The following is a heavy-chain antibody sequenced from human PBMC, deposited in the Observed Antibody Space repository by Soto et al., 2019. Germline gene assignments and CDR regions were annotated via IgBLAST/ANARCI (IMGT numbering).Heavy chain of an antibody. D-gene: IGHD3-16*02. V-gene: IGHV4-39*01. Sequence: QLHLQEAGPGLVKPSETLSLTCSVSGDSVSRSAYYWGWVRQSPGKGLEWIGSVYYRGNTYFNPSLKSRVAMSVDSSRNGFSLPLTSVTAAATAVYFCAKHPYNTLVKPYWYFDLWGRGTLVTVSS. CDR2: VYYRGNT. CDR1: GDSVSRSAYY. CDR3: AKHPYNTLVKPYWYFDL. J-gene: IGHJ2*01.